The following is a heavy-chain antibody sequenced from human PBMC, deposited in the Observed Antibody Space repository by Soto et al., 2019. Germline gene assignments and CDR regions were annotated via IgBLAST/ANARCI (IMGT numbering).Heavy chain of an antibody. J-gene: IGHJ4*02. CDR2: ISSSGKTI. D-gene: IGHD5-12*01. V-gene: IGHV3-48*03. CDR1: GFTFTNYE. CDR3: ARDPEKYSGSDLGIDY. Sequence: PWGSLRISCASSGFTFTNYEMNWVRQAPGTGLEWISYISSSGKTISYADSVNGRFTISRDNAKNSLYLQMNSLRAEDTPVYYCARDPEKYSGSDLGIDYWGQGTMVTVSS.